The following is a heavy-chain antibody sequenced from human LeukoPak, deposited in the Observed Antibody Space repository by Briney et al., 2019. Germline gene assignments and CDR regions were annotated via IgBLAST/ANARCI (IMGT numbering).Heavy chain of an antibody. J-gene: IGHJ6*03. D-gene: IGHD2-8*01. CDR3: ARGYCTNGVCYTDYYYYYYMDV. Sequence: ASVKVSCKASGYTFTGYYMHWVRQAPGQGLEWMGWINPNSGGTNYAQKFQGRVTMTRDTSISTAYMELSRLRSDDTAVYYCARGYCTNGVCYTDYYYYYYMDVWGKGTTVTVSS. CDR1: GYTFTGYY. CDR2: INPNSGGT. V-gene: IGHV1-2*02.